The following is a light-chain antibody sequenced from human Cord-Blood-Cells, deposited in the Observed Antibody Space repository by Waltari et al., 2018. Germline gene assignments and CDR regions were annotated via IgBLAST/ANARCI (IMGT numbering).Light chain of an antibody. Sequence: QSVLTQPPSVSAAPGQKVTISCSGSSSNIGNNYVSWYQQLPGTAPKLLIYENNKRPSGIPDRVSGSKSGTSATLGITGLQTGDEADYYCGTWDSSLSAYVVGTGTKVTVL. V-gene: IGLV1-51*02. CDR3: GTWDSSLSAYV. J-gene: IGLJ1*01. CDR1: SSNIGNNY. CDR2: ENN.